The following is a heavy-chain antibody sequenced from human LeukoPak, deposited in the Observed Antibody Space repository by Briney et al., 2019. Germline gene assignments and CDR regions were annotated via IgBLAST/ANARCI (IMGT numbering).Heavy chain of an antibody. Sequence: ASVKVSCKASGYTFTGYYMHWVRQAPGQGLEWTGWMNPNSGKTGYAQKFQDRITITRNTSISTAYMELSSLGSEDTAVYYCARETPSRYFDYWGQGTLVTVSS. CDR2: MNPNSGKT. CDR1: GYTFTGYY. V-gene: IGHV1-8*03. CDR3: ARETPSRYFDY. J-gene: IGHJ4*02. D-gene: IGHD4-23*01.